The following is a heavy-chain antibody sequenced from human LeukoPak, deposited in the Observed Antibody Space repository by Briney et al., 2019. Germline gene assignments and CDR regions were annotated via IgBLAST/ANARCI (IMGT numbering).Heavy chain of an antibody. Sequence: NPSETLSLTCAVYGGSFSGYYWSWIRQPPGKGLEWIGEINHSGSTNYNPSLKSRVTISVDTSKNQFSLKLSSVTAADTAVYYCARPSSSWYNYYYYMDVWGKGTTVTVSS. CDR3: ARPSSSWYNYYYYMDV. D-gene: IGHD6-13*01. CDR2: INHSGST. J-gene: IGHJ6*03. V-gene: IGHV4-34*01. CDR1: GGSFSGYY.